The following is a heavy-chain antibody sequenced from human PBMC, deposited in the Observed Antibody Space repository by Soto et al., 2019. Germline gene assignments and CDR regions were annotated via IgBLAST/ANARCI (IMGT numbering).Heavy chain of an antibody. CDR3: ARSYDFWSGSPQDFDY. V-gene: IGHV3-7*05. CDR2: IKQDGSEK. J-gene: IGHJ4*02. Sequence: TWGSLRVSCAAAGFTCSNLCMIWVLQAPGKGLEWVANIKQDGSEKYYVDSVKGRFTISRDNAKNSLYLQMNSLRAEDTAVYYCARSYDFWSGSPQDFDYWGQGTLVTVSS. D-gene: IGHD3-3*01. CDR1: GFTCSNLC.